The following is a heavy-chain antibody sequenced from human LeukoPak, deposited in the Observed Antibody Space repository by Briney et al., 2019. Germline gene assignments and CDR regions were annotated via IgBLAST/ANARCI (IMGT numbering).Heavy chain of an antibody. CDR2: IYYSGST. J-gene: IGHJ4*02. CDR3: AKSPYSGYSSV. V-gene: IGHV4-59*01. Sequence: SETLSPTCTVSGGSISGYYWRWIRQPPGKGLEWVGYIYYSGSTNYNPSLKSRVTISVDTSKNQFSLKLSSVTAADTAVYYCAKSPYSGYSSVWGRGTLVTVSS. D-gene: IGHD6-19*01. CDR1: GGSISGYY.